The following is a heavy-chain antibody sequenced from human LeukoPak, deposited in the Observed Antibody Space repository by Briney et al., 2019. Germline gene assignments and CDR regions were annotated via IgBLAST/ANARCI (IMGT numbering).Heavy chain of an antibody. V-gene: IGHV5-51*01. CDR1: GYSFTSYW. D-gene: IGHD3-22*01. CDR3: ARHPSSYYYDSSGTTLFDY. J-gene: IGHJ4*02. Sequence: GESLKISCKGSGYSFTSYWIGWVRQMPGKGLEWMGIIYPGDSDTRYSPSFQGQVTISADKSISTAYLQWSSLKASDTAMYYCARHPSSYYYDSSGTTLFDYWGLGTLVTVSS. CDR2: IYPGDSDT.